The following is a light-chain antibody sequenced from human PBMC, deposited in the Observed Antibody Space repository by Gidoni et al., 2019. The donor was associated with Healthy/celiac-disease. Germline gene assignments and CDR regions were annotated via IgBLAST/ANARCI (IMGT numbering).Light chain of an antibody. CDR1: QIISSW. Sequence: DLQMTQSPSTLSASVGDRVTITCRASQIISSWLAWYQQKPGKAPKLLIYKASSLESGVPERFSGSGSGTEFTLTISSLQPDDFATYYCQQYNSYPWTFGQGTKVEIK. V-gene: IGKV1-5*03. CDR3: QQYNSYPWT. J-gene: IGKJ1*01. CDR2: KAS.